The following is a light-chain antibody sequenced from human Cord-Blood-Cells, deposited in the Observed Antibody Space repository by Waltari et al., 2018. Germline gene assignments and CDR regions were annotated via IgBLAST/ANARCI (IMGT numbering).Light chain of an antibody. CDR2: GAS. CDR1: PSVSSSY. V-gene: IGKV3-20*01. CDR3: QQYGISPWT. J-gene: IGKJ1*01. Sequence: EIVLTQSPGTLSLSPGERATLSCRARPSVSSSYLAWYQQKPGQAPRLLIYGASSRATGIPDRFGGSGSGTDFTLTISRLEPEDFAVYYCQQYGISPWTFGQGTKVEIK.